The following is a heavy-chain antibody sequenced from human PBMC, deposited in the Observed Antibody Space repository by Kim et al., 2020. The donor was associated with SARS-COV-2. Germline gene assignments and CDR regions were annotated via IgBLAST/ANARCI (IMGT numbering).Heavy chain of an antibody. V-gene: IGHV7-4-1*02. CDR1: GYTFSTYA. CDR3: TRAAYDRSGYSDY. CDR2: IDTNTGNP. J-gene: IGHJ4*02. Sequence: ASVKVSCKASGYTFSTYAIHWVRQAPGQGHEWVGWIDTNTGNPTYAQGFTGRFVFSLDTSVSTAYLQISSLEAEDTAIYYCTRAAYDRSGYSDYWGQGTLVTVSS. D-gene: IGHD3-22*01.